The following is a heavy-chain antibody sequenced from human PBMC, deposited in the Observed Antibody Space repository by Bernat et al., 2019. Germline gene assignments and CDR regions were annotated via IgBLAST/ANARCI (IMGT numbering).Heavy chain of an antibody. CDR3: ARGRPDRSPSDLFDY. CDR2: IWYDGSNK. CDR1: GFTFSSYG. V-gene: IGHV3-33*01. J-gene: IGHJ4*02. Sequence: QVQLVESGGGVVQPGRSLRLSCAASGFTFSSYGMHWVRQAPGKGLEWVAVIWYDGSNKYYADSVKGRFTISRDNSKNTLYLQMNSLRAEDTAVYYCARGRPDRSPSDLFDYWGQGTLVTVSS. D-gene: IGHD1-14*01.